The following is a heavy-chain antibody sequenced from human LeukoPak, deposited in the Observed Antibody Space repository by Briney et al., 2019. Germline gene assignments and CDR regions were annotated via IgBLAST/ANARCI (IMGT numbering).Heavy chain of an antibody. J-gene: IGHJ3*02. Sequence: SETLSLTCTVSGGSISSYYWSWIRQPAGKGLEWIGRIYTSGSTNYNPSLKSQVTMSVDTSKNQFSVKLSSVTAADTAVYYCARAIDYLWASDIWGQGTMVTVSS. D-gene: IGHD2/OR15-2a*01. CDR1: GGSISSYY. V-gene: IGHV4-4*07. CDR3: ARAIDYLWASDI. CDR2: IYTSGST.